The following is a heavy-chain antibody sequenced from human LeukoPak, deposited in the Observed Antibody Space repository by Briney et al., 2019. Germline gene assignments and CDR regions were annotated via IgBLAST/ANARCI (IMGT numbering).Heavy chain of an antibody. CDR3: ARGSSMVRGVTAPLDY. CDR1: GGSISSYY. D-gene: IGHD3-10*01. CDR2: IYTSGST. J-gene: IGHJ4*02. Sequence: TSSETLSLTCTVSGGSISSYYWSWIRQPAGKGLEWIGRIYTSGSTNYNPSLKSRVTMSVDTSKNQFSLKLSSVTAADTAVYYCARGSSMVRGVTAPLDYWGQGTLVTVSS. V-gene: IGHV4-4*07.